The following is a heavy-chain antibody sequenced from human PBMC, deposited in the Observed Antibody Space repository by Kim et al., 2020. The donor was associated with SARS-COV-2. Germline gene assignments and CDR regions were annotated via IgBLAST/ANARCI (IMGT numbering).Heavy chain of an antibody. D-gene: IGHD2-15*01. CDR3: AREICSGGTCYATFDY. J-gene: IGHJ4*02. Sequence: SLRSRVTIFLDKSKNQFSLKLSSVTAADTAVYYCAREICSGGTCYATFDYWGQGTLVTVSS. V-gene: IGHV4-4*02.